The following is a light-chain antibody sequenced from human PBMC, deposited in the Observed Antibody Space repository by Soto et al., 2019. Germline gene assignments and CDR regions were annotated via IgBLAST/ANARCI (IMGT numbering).Light chain of an antibody. CDR1: QSISSW. V-gene: IGKV1-5*03. Sequence: DIQMTQSPSTLSASVGDRVTITCRASQSISSWLAWYQQKPGKAPKLLIYKASSLESGVPSRFSGSGSGTEFTLTVSSLQSEDFAVYYCQQSNNWPWTFGQGTKVDI. CDR3: QQSNNWPWT. J-gene: IGKJ1*01. CDR2: KAS.